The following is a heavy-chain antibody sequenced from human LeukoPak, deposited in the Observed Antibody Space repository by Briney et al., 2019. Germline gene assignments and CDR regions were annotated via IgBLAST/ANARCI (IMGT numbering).Heavy chain of an antibody. CDR1: GGSISSGDYY. D-gene: IGHD6-6*01. CDR3: ARKSARWDLGY. J-gene: IGHJ4*02. Sequence: SETLSLTCTVSGGSISSGDYYWSWIRQPPGKGLEWIGYIYYSGSTYYNPSLKSRVTISVDTSKNQFSLKLSSVTAADTAVYYCARKSARWDLGYWGQGTLVTVSS. V-gene: IGHV4-30-4*01. CDR2: IYYSGST.